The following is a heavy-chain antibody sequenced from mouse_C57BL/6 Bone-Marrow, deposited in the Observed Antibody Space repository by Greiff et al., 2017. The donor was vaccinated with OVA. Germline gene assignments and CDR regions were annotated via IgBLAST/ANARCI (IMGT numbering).Heavy chain of an antibody. CDR3: ARVNYGSPYYFDY. V-gene: IGHV5-4*01. Sequence: EVQLVESGGDLVKPGGSLKLSCAASGFTFSSYAMSWVRQTPEKRLEWVATISDGGSYTYYPDNVKGRFTISRDNAKNNLYLQMSHLKSEDTAMYYCARVNYGSPYYFDYGGQGTTLTVSS. J-gene: IGHJ2*01. CDR2: ISDGGSYT. D-gene: IGHD1-1*01. CDR1: GFTFSSYA.